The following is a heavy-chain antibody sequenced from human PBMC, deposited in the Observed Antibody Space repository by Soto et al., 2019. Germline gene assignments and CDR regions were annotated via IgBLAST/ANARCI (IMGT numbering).Heavy chain of an antibody. Sequence: QVQLVQSGAEVKKPGSSVKVSCEASGGTFSSYPLNWVRQAPGQGLEWMGGIIPFFGTSNYAQKFQGRVTITADDSTSTDYMELRSLRSEDTAVYYCARVGHITNYGMSVWGQWTTVTVSS. J-gene: IGHJ6*02. CDR3: ARVGHITNYGMSV. D-gene: IGHD1-26*01. CDR2: IIPFFGTS. V-gene: IGHV1-69*01. CDR1: GGTFSSYP.